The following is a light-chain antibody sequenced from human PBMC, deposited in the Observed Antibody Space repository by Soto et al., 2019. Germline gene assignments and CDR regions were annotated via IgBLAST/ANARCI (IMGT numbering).Light chain of an antibody. CDR1: QSISND. J-gene: IGKJ2*01. CDR3: QQFGNWPPHT. V-gene: IGKV3-15*01. CDR2: GAS. Sequence: EIVMTQSPATLSVSPGERATLSCRASQSISNDLAWYQQKPGQPPRLLIYGASTRATGMPARLSGSGSGTEFTLTISSLQSEDFAVYYCQQFGNWPPHTFGQGTKLEIK.